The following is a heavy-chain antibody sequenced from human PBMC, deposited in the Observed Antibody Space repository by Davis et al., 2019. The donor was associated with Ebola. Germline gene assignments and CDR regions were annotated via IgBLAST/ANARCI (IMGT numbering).Heavy chain of an antibody. D-gene: IGHD3-3*01. CDR2: ISYDGSNK. CDR1: GFTFSSYG. CDR3: AKDYDFWGNGWFDP. Sequence: PGGSLRLSCAASGFTFSSYGMHWVRQAPGKGLEWVAVISYDGSNKYYADSVKGRFTISRDNSKNTLYLQMNSLRAEDTAVYYCAKDYDFWGNGWFDPWGQGTLVTVSS. J-gene: IGHJ5*02. V-gene: IGHV3-30*18.